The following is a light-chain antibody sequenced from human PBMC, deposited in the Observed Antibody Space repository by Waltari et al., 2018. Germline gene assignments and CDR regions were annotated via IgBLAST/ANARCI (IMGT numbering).Light chain of an antibody. CDR2: AVS. CDR1: QDIKHD. Sequence: IQMTQSPLSLSASVGDRITVTCRASQDIKHDLSWYQQKPGKAPKRLVYAVSYLQRGVPSRFSGSGSGTEFTLTVSSLQPEDFATYYCLQHDTYPWTFGQGTKVEI. V-gene: IGKV1-17*01. CDR3: LQHDTYPWT. J-gene: IGKJ1*01.